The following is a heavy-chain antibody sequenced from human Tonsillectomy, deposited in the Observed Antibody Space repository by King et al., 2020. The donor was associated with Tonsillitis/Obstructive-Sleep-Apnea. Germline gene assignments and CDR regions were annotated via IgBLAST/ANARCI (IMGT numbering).Heavy chain of an antibody. J-gene: IGHJ4*02. V-gene: IGHV4-39*01. D-gene: IGHD6-19*01. CDR3: ARQYSSGWYYFDY. CDR1: GGSISSSSYY. Sequence: QLQESGPGLVKPSETLSLTCTVSGGSISSSSYYWGWIRQPPGKGLEWIGSIYYSGSTYYNPSLKSRVTISVDTSKNQFSLKLSSVTAADTAVYYCARQYSSGWYYFDYWGQGTLVTVSS. CDR2: IYYSGST.